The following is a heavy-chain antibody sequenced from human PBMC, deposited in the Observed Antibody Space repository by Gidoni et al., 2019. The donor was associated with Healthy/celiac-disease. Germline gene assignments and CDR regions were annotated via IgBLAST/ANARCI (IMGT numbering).Heavy chain of an antibody. J-gene: IGHJ6*02. CDR2: IIPIFGTA. Sequence: QVQLVQSGTEVKTPGSSVKVSCKASGGTFSSYAISWVRQAPGQGLEWMGGIIPIFGTANYAQKFQGRVTITADESTSTAYMELSSLRSEDTAVYYCARDRPPYYDFWSGYGPRYSYYGMDVWGQGTTVTVSS. V-gene: IGHV1-69*01. D-gene: IGHD3-3*01. CDR3: ARDRPPYYDFWSGYGPRYSYYGMDV. CDR1: GGTFSSYA.